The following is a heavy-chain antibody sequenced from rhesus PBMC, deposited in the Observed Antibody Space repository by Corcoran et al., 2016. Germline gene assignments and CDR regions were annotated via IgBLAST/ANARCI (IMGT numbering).Heavy chain of an antibody. CDR3: ARDSRQRLVRTGLDS. J-gene: IGHJ6*01. CDR2: IDGSGSST. Sequence: QLQLQESGPGLVKPSETLSVTCAVSGGSISSSYWSWIRQAPGKGLEWIGYIDGSGSSTNYNPSLKSRIPLSVAPSKNQLSLKLSSVTTAATAGYYCARDSRQRLVRTGLDSWGQGVVVTVSS. CDR1: GGSISSSY. D-gene: IGHD6S26*01. V-gene: IGHV4-169*02.